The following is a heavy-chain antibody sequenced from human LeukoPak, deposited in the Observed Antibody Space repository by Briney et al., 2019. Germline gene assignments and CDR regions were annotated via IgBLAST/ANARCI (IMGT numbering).Heavy chain of an antibody. CDR1: GGSISSYY. D-gene: IGHD2-2*01. J-gene: IGHJ4*02. CDR2: IYYSGST. CDR3: ARGTTLRYWKVVPAAVFDY. V-gene: IGHV4-59*12. Sequence: SETLSLTCTVSGGSISSYYWSWIRQPPGKGLEWIGYIYYSGSTNYNPSLKSRVTISVDTSKNQFSLKLSSVTAADTAVYYCARGTTLRYWKVVPAAVFDYWGQGTLVTVSS.